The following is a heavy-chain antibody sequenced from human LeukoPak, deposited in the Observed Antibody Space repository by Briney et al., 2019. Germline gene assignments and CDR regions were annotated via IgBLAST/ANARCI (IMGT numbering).Heavy chain of an antibody. D-gene: IGHD1-26*01. Sequence: SETLSLTCTVSGGSISSYYWSWIRQPAGKGLEWIGRIYTSGSTNYNASLKSRVSMSVDTSKNLFSLKLSSVTAAYTAVFYCARENSGSYREFDYWGQGTLVTVSS. CDR1: GGSISSYY. J-gene: IGHJ4*02. CDR2: IYTSGST. V-gene: IGHV4-4*07. CDR3: ARENSGSYREFDY.